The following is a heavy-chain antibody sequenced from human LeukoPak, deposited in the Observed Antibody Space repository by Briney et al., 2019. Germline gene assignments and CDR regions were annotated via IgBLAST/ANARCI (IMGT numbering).Heavy chain of an antibody. CDR1: GFTFGSYS. CDR3: ARGSTYYDSSGQVPFDY. Sequence: GGSLRLSCAASGFTFGSYSMNWVRQAPGKGLEWVSYISSSSSTIYYADSVKGRFTISRDNAKNSLYLQMNSLRAEDTAVYYCARGSTYYDSSGQVPFDYWGQGTLVTVSS. CDR2: ISSSSSTI. D-gene: IGHD3-22*01. J-gene: IGHJ4*02. V-gene: IGHV3-48*01.